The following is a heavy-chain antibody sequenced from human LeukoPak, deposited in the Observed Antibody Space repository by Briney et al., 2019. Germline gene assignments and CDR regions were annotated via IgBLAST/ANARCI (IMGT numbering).Heavy chain of an antibody. CDR2: ISWDGGRI. Sequence: GGSLRLSCAASGFTFSDYSMHWVRQAPGKGLEWVSLISWDGGRIHYVDSVKGRFTISRDNAKNSLYLQMNSLRAEDTAVYYCAKDLATPTNYYYYYMDVWGKGTTVTISS. J-gene: IGHJ6*03. CDR3: AKDLATPTNYYYYYMDV. V-gene: IGHV3-43*01. CDR1: GFTFSDYS.